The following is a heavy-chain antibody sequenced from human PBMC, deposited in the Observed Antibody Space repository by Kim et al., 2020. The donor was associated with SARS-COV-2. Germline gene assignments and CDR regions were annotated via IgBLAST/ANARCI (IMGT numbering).Heavy chain of an antibody. CDR3: ARDYRIYYYYGMDV. D-gene: IGHD4-4*01. Sequence: SVKVSCKASGGTFSSYAISWVRQAPGQGLEWLGGIIPIFGTANYAQKFQGRVTITADESTSTAYMELSSLRSEDTAVYYCARDYRIYYYYGMDVWGQGTTVTVSS. CDR1: GGTFSSYA. CDR2: IIPIFGTA. J-gene: IGHJ6*02. V-gene: IGHV1-69*13.